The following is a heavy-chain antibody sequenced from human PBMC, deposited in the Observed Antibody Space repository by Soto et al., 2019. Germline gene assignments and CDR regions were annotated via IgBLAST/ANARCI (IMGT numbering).Heavy chain of an antibody. D-gene: IGHD6-13*01. J-gene: IGHJ6*02. CDR3: ARTSAAGKYYYGMDV. Sequence: VQLVQSGAEVKKPGESLKISCKGSGYSFTSYWIGWVRQMPGKGLEWMGIIYPGDSDTRHGPSFQGQVTTSADKSIXTADLQWSSLKASDTAMYYCARTSAAGKYYYGMDVWGQGTTVTVSS. CDR2: IYPGDSDT. CDR1: GYSFTSYW. V-gene: IGHV5-51*01.